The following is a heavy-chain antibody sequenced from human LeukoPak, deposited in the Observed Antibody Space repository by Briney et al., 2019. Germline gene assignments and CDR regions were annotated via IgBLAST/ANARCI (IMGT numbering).Heavy chain of an antibody. V-gene: IGHV1-69*05. CDR3: ARVANVDRMFDP. Sequence: ASVKVSCKASGGTFSSYAISWVRQAPGQGLEWMGGIIPIFGTANYAQKFQGRVTMTTDTSTSTAYMELRSLRSDDTAVYYCARVANVDRMFDPWGQGTLVTVSS. D-gene: IGHD4/OR15-4a*01. J-gene: IGHJ5*02. CDR2: IIPIFGTA. CDR1: GGTFSSYA.